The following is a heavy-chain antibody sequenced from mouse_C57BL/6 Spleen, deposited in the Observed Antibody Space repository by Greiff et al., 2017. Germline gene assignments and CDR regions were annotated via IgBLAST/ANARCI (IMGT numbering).Heavy chain of an antibody. D-gene: IGHD2-4*01. CDR1: GYSITSDY. CDR3: ARYDYDDGGYFDY. V-gene: IGHV3-8*01. J-gene: IGHJ2*01. CDR2: ISYSGST. Sequence: EVKLQESGPGLAKPSQTLSLTCSVTGYSITSDYWNWIRKFPGNKLEYMGYISYSGSTYYTPSLKSRISITRDTYKNQYYLQLNSVTTEDTATYYCARYDYDDGGYFDYWGKGTTLTVSS.